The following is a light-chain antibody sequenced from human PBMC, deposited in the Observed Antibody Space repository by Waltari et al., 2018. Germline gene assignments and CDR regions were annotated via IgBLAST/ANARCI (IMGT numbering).Light chain of an antibody. CDR2: KDS. CDR1: ALPEQY. Sequence: SYELTQPPSVSVSPGQTARSTCSGDALPEQYAPWYQQKPGQAPVLVIYKDSERPSGIPERFSGSSSGTTVTLTISGVQAEDEADYYCQSPDSSGTYWVFGGGTKLTVL. V-gene: IGLV3-25*03. J-gene: IGLJ2*01. CDR3: QSPDSSGTYWV.